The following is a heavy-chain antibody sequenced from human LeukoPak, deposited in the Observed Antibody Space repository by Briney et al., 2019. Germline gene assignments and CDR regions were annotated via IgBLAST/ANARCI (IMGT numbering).Heavy chain of an antibody. CDR1: GFTFSNAW. V-gene: IGHV3-15*01. D-gene: IGHD2-2*01. J-gene: IGHJ6*02. Sequence: GGSLRLSCGASGFTFSNAWMSWVRQAPGKGLEWVGRINSKTDGGTTDYAAPVKGRFTISRDDSKNTLYLQMNSLKTEDTAVSYCTTNVVVPAAYYYGMDVWGQGTTVTVSS. CDR3: TTNVVVPAAYYYGMDV. CDR2: INSKTDGGTT.